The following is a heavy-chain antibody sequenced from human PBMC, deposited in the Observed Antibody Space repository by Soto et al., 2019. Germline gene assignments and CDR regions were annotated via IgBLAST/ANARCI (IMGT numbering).Heavy chain of an antibody. J-gene: IGHJ5*02. CDR1: GYTFTSYD. D-gene: IGHD2-15*01. CDR3: AITDGYCSGGSCLIDP. V-gene: IGHV1-8*01. CDR2: MNPNSGNT. Sequence: ASVKVSCKASGYTFTSYDINWVRQATGQGLEWMGWMNPNSGNTGYAQKFQGRVTMTRNTSISTAYMELSSLRSEDTAVYYCAITDGYCSGGSCLIDPWGQGTLVTVSS.